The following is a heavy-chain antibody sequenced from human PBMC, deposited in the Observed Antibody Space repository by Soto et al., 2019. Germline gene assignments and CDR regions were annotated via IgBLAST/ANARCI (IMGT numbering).Heavy chain of an antibody. CDR2: IYYSGST. CDR1: GGSISSYY. V-gene: IGHV4-59*01. Sequence: PSETLSLTCTVSGGSISSYYWSWIRQPPGKGLEWIGYIYYSGSTNYNPSLKSRVTISVDTSKNQFSLKLSSVTAADTAVYYCARSPIMLRGGMDVWGQGTMVTVSS. D-gene: IGHD5-12*01. J-gene: IGHJ6*02. CDR3: ARSPIMLRGGMDV.